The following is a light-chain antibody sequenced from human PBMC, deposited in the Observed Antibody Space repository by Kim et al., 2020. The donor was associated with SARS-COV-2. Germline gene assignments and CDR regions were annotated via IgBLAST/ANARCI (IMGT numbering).Light chain of an antibody. V-gene: IGKV3-20*01. CDR1: QSVTSNY. J-gene: IGKJ5*01. Sequence: SPGERATLSGRASQSVTSNYLAWYQQKRGQAPRLLIYGASGRATGIPDRFNGSGSGTDFTLTISRLEPEDFAVYYCQQYGTSLITFGQGTRLEIK. CDR2: GAS. CDR3: QQYGTSLIT.